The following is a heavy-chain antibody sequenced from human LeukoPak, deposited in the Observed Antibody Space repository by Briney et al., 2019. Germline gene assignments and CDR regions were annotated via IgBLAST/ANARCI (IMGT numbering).Heavy chain of an antibody. J-gene: IGHJ4*02. CDR2: IYPGDSDN. CDR1: GYSFTSYW. CDR3: ASGVIAAAGTTFDY. D-gene: IGHD6-13*01. V-gene: IGHV5-51*01. Sequence: GEPLKISCKGSGYSFTSYWISWVRQMPGKALEWMGIIYPGDSDNRYSPSFQGQVTISADKSISTAYLLWSSLKASDTAMYYCASGVIAAAGTTFDYWGQGTLVTVSS.